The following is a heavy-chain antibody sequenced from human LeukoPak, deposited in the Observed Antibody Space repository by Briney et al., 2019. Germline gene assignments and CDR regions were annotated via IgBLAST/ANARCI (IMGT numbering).Heavy chain of an antibody. CDR1: GGAFSGYY. CDR3: ARDREFGY. V-gene: IGHV4-59*01. CDR2: IYDGGST. J-gene: IGHJ4*02. Sequence: SSETLSLTCAVYGGAFSGYYWSWIRQPPGKGLEWIGYIYDGGSTNYNPSLKSRVTISVDTSKNQFSLKLSSVTAADTAVYYCARDREFGYWGQGTLVTVSS.